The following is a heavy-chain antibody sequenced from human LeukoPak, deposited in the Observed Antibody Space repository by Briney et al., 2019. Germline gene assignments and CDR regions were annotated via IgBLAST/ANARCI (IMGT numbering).Heavy chain of an antibody. CDR2: ISGSGGST. CDR1: GFTFSDYY. V-gene: IGHV3-23*01. Sequence: GGSLRLSCAASGFTFSDYYMSWVRQAPGKGLEWVSAISGSGGSTYYADSVKGRFTIFRDNSKNTLYLQMNSLRAEDTAVYYCAKGPTMVRGFHWGQGTLVTVSS. CDR3: AKGPTMVRGFH. D-gene: IGHD3-10*01. J-gene: IGHJ4*02.